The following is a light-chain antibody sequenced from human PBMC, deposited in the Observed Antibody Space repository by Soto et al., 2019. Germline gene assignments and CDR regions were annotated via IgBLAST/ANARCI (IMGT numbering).Light chain of an antibody. CDR3: QQRRSWQVT. CDR2: GIS. CDR1: QSVSSN. Sequence: EIVMTQSPATLSVSPGERATLSCRASQSVSSNLAWYQQKPGQAPRLLIYGISNRATGIPARFSGSGSGTNFTLTISSLEPEDFAVYYCQQRRSWQVTFGQGTRLEIK. V-gene: IGKV3D-11*02. J-gene: IGKJ5*01.